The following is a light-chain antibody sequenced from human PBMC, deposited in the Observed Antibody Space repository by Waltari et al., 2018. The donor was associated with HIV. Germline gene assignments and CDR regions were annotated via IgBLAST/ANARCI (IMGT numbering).Light chain of an antibody. CDR2: STS. V-gene: IGKV1-39*01. Sequence: DIQLTQSPSSLSASVGAGVTFTCRASQSFSRSLNWYKQKPGKAPKLLIQSTSSLQWGVPSRFSGSGSGTEFTLTISGLQFEDSATYYCQQSYTSPHTFGQGTNVEIK. CDR3: QQSYTSPHT. J-gene: IGKJ2*01. CDR1: QSFSRS.